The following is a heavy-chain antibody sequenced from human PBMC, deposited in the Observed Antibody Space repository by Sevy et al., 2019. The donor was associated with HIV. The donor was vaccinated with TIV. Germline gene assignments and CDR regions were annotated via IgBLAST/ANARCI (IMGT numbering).Heavy chain of an antibody. CDR3: AAGGPGVSAYYYGSGSYYPPYYYYGMDV. Sequence: GSLRLSCAASGFTFSSYGMHWVRQAPGKGLEWVAVIWYDGSNKYYADSVKGRFTISRDNSKNTLYLQMNSLRAEDTAVYYCAAGGPGVSAYYYGSGSYYPPYYYYGMDVWGQGTTVTVSS. V-gene: IGHV3-33*01. CDR2: IWYDGSNK. D-gene: IGHD3-10*01. J-gene: IGHJ6*02. CDR1: GFTFSSYG.